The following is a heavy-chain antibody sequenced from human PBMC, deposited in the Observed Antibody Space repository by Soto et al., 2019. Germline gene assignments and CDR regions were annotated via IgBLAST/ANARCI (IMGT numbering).Heavy chain of an antibody. Sequence: GGSLRLSCAASGFTFSNAWMSWVRQAPGKGLEWVGRIKSKTDGGTTDYAAPVKGRFTISRDDSKNTLYLQMNSLKTEDTAVYYCTATMVTSAEYFQHWGQGTLVTVSS. V-gene: IGHV3-15*01. CDR3: TATMVTSAEYFQH. J-gene: IGHJ1*01. CDR1: GFTFSNAW. D-gene: IGHD4-17*01. CDR2: IKSKTDGGTT.